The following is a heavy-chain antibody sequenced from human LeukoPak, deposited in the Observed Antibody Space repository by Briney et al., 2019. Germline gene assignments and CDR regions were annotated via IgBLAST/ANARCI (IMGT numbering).Heavy chain of an antibody. CDR3: ARAYTSWSFDY. J-gene: IGHJ4*02. CDR1: GVAITNYY. Sequence: SETLSLTCSVSGVAITNYYWSWVRQPPGQGLEWVGCMYYSGNTNYNPSLKSRVTISVDTSKNQFSLRLTSVTAADTAVYYCARAYTSWSFDYWGRGTLVTVSS. V-gene: IGHV4-59*12. D-gene: IGHD2-2*02. CDR2: MYYSGNT.